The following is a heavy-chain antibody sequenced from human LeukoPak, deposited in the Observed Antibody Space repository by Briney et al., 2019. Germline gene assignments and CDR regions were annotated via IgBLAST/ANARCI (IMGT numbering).Heavy chain of an antibody. J-gene: IGHJ4*02. CDR1: GYSISSGYY. V-gene: IGHV4-38-2*02. CDR3: AREGYYNKAPDY. Sequence: PSETLSLTCAVSGYSISSGYYWGWIRQPPGKGLEWIGNINHSGSTYFNPSLKSRLTISVDTSKNQFSLKLSSVTAADTAVYYCAREGYYNKAPDYWGQGTLVTVSS. D-gene: IGHD3-22*01. CDR2: INHSGST.